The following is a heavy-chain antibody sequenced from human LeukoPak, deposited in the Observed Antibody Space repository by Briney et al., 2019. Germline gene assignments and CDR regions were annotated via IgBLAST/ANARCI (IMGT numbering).Heavy chain of an antibody. Sequence: PGGSLRLSCAASGFTFSSYSMNWVRQAPGKGLEWVSYISSSTIYYADSVKGRFTISRDNAKNSLYLQMNSLRVEDTAVYYCVTVGPATRPFDYWGQGTLVTVSS. CDR2: ISSSTI. J-gene: IGHJ4*02. V-gene: IGHV3-48*01. CDR3: VTVGPATRPFDY. CDR1: GFTFSSYS. D-gene: IGHD2-2*01.